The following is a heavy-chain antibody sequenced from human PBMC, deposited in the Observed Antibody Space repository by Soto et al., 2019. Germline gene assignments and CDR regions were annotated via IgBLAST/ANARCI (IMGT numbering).Heavy chain of an antibody. CDR3: AGYYYFDYFEY. Sequence: GGSLRLSCAASGFTFSSYVMSWVRQAPGKGLEWVSGISGSTTSTYYADSVNGRFTISRDNSRNTLYLQMNNLGAEDTAIYYCAGYYYFDYFEYWGQGTLVTVSS. CDR2: ISGSTTST. CDR1: GFTFSSYV. V-gene: IGHV3-23*01. J-gene: IGHJ4*02. D-gene: IGHD3-22*01.